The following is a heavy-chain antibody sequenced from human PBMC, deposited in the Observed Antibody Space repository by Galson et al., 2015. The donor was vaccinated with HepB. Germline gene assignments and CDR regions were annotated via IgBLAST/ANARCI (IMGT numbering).Heavy chain of an antibody. CDR2: ISTHSGNT. CDR3: ARDKNYRFDY. Sequence: SCKASGYTFTSNGISWVRQAPGQGLEWMGWISTHSGNTNYAQKFQDRVTMTTDTSTNRVYMELRSLRSDDTAVYYCARDKNYRFDYWGQGTLVTVSS. D-gene: IGHD3-16*02. V-gene: IGHV1-18*01. CDR1: GYTFTSNG. J-gene: IGHJ4*01.